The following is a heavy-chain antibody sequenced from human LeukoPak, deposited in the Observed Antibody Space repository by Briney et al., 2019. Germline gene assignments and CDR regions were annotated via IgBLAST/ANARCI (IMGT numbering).Heavy chain of an antibody. D-gene: IGHD2-15*01. Sequence: GRSLRLSCAASGFTFDDYAMHWVRQAPGKGLEWVSGISWNSGSIGYADSVKGRFTISRDSAKNSLYLQMNSLRAEDTALYYCAKASTRRIAEYFQHWGQGTLVTVSS. V-gene: IGHV3-9*01. J-gene: IGHJ1*01. CDR3: AKASTRRIAEYFQH. CDR1: GFTFDDYA. CDR2: ISWNSGSI.